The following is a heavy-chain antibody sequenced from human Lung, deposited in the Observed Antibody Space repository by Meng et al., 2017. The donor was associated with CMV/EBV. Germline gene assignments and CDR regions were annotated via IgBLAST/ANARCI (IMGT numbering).Heavy chain of an antibody. J-gene: IGHJ4*02. V-gene: IGHV6-1*01. Sequence: SXTLSLXCAISGDSVSSNSAAWNWIRQSPSRGLEWLGRTYYRSKWYNDYAVSVKSRITINPDTSKNQFSLQLNSVTPEDTAVYYCARFGTVGAGSGVYFDYWXQGTXVTVSS. CDR3: ARFGTVGAGSGVYFDY. CDR2: TYYRSKWYN. D-gene: IGHD3-10*01. CDR1: GDSVSSNSAA.